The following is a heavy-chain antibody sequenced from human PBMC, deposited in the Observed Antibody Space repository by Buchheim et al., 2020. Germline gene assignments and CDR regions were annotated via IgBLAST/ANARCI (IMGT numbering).Heavy chain of an antibody. V-gene: IGHV3-7*01. D-gene: IGHD3-22*01. Sequence: EVQLVESGGGLVQPGGSLRLSCAASGFTFSSYWMSWVRQAPGKGLEWVANIKQDGSEKYYVDSVKGRFTISRDHAKNSLYLQMNSLRAEDTAVYYCAREADHYYDSSGYYYGAEYFQHWGQGTL. CDR3: AREADHYYDSSGYYYGAEYFQH. CDR1: GFTFSSYW. CDR2: IKQDGSEK. J-gene: IGHJ1*01.